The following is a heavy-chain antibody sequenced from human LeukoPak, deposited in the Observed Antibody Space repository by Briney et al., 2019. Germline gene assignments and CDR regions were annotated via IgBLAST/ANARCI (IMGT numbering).Heavy chain of an antibody. Sequence: GASVKVSCKSSGYTFTSYAMNWVRQAPGQGLEWMGWINPNSGGTNYAQKFQGRVTMTGDTSISTAYMELSRLTSDDTAVYFCARDGEGSGYNWFDPWGQGTLVTVSS. CDR2: INPNSGGT. D-gene: IGHD3-10*01. CDR3: ARDGEGSGYNWFDP. CDR1: GYTFTSYA. V-gene: IGHV1-2*02. J-gene: IGHJ5*02.